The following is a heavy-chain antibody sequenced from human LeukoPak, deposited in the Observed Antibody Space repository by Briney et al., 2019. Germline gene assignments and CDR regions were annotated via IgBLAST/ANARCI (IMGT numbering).Heavy chain of an antibody. V-gene: IGHV1-69*13. CDR3: ARDLVGSHTGYSSGAWDY. J-gene: IGHJ4*02. CDR1: GGTFSNYA. D-gene: IGHD3-9*01. CDR2: IIPIFDTA. Sequence: SVKVSCKASGGTFSNYAISWVRQAPGQGLEWMGGIIPIFDTAGYAQKFQGRLTITADDSTNTAYMELSSLRAEDTAVYYCARDLVGSHTGYSSGAWDYWGQGTLVTVSS.